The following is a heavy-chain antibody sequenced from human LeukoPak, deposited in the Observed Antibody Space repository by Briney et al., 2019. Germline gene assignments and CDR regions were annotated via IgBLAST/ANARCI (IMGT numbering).Heavy chain of an antibody. Sequence: AGGSLRLSCAASGFTFDDYAMHWVRQAPGKGLEWVSGISWNSGSIGYAGSVKGRFTISRDNAKKTLYLQMNSLRAEDTAVYYCVGFNYGDYPGDYWGQGTLVTVSS. CDR3: VGFNYGDYPGDY. CDR1: GFTFDDYA. CDR2: ISWNSGSI. V-gene: IGHV3-9*01. D-gene: IGHD4-17*01. J-gene: IGHJ4*02.